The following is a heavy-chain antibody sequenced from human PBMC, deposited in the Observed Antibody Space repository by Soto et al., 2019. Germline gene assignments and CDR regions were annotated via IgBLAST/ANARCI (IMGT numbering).Heavy chain of an antibody. Sequence: QITLKESGPTLVKPTQTLTLTCTFSGFSLSTSGVGVGWIRQPPGKALEWLALIYWDDDKRYSPSLKSRLTIPTDTSKNQVVHTMTNMDPVYTATYYCAHRPPVLRYFDWLLSGNYYGMDVLVQGTTVTVSS. D-gene: IGHD3-9*01. V-gene: IGHV2-5*02. CDR3: AHRPPVLRYFDWLLSGNYYGMDV. J-gene: IGHJ6*02. CDR2: IYWDDDK. CDR1: GFSLSTSGVG.